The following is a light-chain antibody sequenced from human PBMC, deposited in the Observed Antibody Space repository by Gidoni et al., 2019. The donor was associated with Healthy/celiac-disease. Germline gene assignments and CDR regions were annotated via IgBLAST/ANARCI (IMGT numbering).Light chain of an antibody. CDR1: QSISSW. CDR2: KAS. J-gene: IGKJ1*01. CDR3: QQYGT. Sequence: DIQMTQSPSTLSASVGDRVTITCRASQSISSWFAWYQQKPGKAPKLLIYKASSLESGVPSRFSGSGSGTEFTLTISILQPDDFATYYCQQYGTFGQGTKVEIK. V-gene: IGKV1-5*03.